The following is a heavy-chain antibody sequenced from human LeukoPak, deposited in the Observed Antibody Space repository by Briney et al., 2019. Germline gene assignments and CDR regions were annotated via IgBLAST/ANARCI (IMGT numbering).Heavy chain of an antibody. CDR1: GGSISTYY. J-gene: IGHJ4*02. V-gene: IGHV4-59*01. CDR2: IYYSGST. D-gene: IGHD3-3*02. Sequence: SETLSLTYTVSGGSISTYYWNWIRQPPGKGLEWIGYIYYSGSTNYNPSLKSRVTISVATSKNQFSLNLTSVTAADTAVYYCARGGIRQTFDNWGQGTLVTVSS. CDR3: ARGGIRQTFDN.